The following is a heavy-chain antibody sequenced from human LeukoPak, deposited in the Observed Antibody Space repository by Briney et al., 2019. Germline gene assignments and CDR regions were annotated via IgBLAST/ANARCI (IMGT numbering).Heavy chain of an antibody. CDR1: GVSINNYY. Sequence: PSGTLSLSCTVSGVSINNYYRSWIRQPPGKGLEWIGYIYYRGSTNYTPSLKSRVTFSVETSKNQFSLGLNSVTAADTAVYYCARGGDWGDLRYFDYWGQGTLVTVSS. CDR3: ARGGDWGDLRYFDY. V-gene: IGHV4-59*01. CDR2: IYYRGST. J-gene: IGHJ4*02. D-gene: IGHD7-27*01.